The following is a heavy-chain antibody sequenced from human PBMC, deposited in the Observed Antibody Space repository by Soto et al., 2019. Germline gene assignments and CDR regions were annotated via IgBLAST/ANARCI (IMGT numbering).Heavy chain of an antibody. CDR3: ARVGPNYYYYYMDV. Sequence: PGGSLRLSCAASGFTFSSYWMHWVRQAPGKGLVWVSRINSDGSSTSYADSVKGRFTISRDNAKNTLYLQMNSLRAEDTAVHYCARVGPNYYYYYMDVWGKGTTVTVSS. CDR2: INSDGSST. V-gene: IGHV3-74*01. CDR1: GFTFSSYW. J-gene: IGHJ6*03.